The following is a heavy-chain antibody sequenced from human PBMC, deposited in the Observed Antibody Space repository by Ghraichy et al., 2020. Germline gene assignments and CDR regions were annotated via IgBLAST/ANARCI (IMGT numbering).Heavy chain of an antibody. CDR3: AKDHPADYGDNEGIDY. J-gene: IGHJ4*02. CDR2: ISGSGVST. Sequence: GGSLRVSCAASGFIFRSYVMSWVRQSPGKGLEWVSAISGSGVSTYYADSVKGRFTISRDNSKNTLYLQMNSLTVEDTAVYYCAKDHPADYGDNEGIDYWGQGTLVTVSS. CDR1: GFIFRSYV. D-gene: IGHD4-23*01. V-gene: IGHV3-23*01.